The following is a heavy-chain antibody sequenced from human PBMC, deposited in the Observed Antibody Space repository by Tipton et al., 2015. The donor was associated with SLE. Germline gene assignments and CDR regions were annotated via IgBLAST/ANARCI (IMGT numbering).Heavy chain of an antibody. Sequence: TLSLTCSVSGGPISGTSHYWGWIRQSPGKGLEWLGSIYYSGTTYYNPSLKSRVTISVDTSKNQISLKLRSVTAADTAVYYCAGTPWLVRFEYWGQGTLVNVSP. V-gene: IGHV4-39*01. CDR1: GGPISGTSHY. D-gene: IGHD6-19*01. CDR3: AGTPWLVRFEY. CDR2: IYYSGTT. J-gene: IGHJ4*02.